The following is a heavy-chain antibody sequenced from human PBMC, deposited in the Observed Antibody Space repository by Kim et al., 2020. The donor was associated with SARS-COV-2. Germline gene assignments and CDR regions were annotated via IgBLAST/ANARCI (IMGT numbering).Heavy chain of an antibody. V-gene: IGHV3-66*04. J-gene: IGHJ4*02. CDR3: ARHPTVNTPHLLDY. Sequence: ADPVKGRFTISRDVSTNTVYLQMNSLRAEDTGLYYCARHPTVNTPHLLDYWGQGTLVTVSS.